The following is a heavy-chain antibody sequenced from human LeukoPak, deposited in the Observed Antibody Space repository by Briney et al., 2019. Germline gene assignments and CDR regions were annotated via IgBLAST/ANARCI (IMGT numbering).Heavy chain of an antibody. CDR1: GGSFSGYY. CDR3: ASRGYSYGFDY. D-gene: IGHD5-18*01. CDR2: IYYSGST. V-gene: IGHV4-59*01. J-gene: IGHJ4*02. Sequence: SETLSLTCAVYGGSFSGYYWSWIRQPPGKGLEWIGYIYYSGSTNYNPSLKSRVTISVDTSKNQFSLKLSSVTAADTAVYYCASRGYSYGFDYWGQGTLVTVSS.